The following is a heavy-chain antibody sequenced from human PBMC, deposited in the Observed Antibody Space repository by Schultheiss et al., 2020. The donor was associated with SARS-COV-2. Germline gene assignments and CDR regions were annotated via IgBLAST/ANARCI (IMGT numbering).Heavy chain of an antibody. Sequence: GGSLRLSCAASGFTFSNAWMSWVRQAPGKGLEWVSTIGGMFASTYYADPVKGRVTISRDNSKNTLYLQMNSLRAEDTAVYYCATEAGAYGMDVWGQGTTVTVSS. CDR3: ATEAGAYGMDV. D-gene: IGHD3-10*01. J-gene: IGHJ6*02. V-gene: IGHV3-23*01. CDR2: IGGMFAST. CDR1: GFTFSNAW.